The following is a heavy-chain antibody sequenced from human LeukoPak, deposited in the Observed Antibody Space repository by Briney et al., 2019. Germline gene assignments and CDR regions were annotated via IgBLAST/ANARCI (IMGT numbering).Heavy chain of an antibody. Sequence: GASVKVSCKASGYTFTGYYIHWVRQAPGPGLEWMGWINPNSGGTNYAQKFQGRVTMTRDTSISTAYMELSRLRSDDTAVYYCARANYYDSSGSDYWGQGTLVTVPS. V-gene: IGHV1-2*02. J-gene: IGHJ4*02. D-gene: IGHD3-22*01. CDR1: GYTFTGYY. CDR2: INPNSGGT. CDR3: ARANYYDSSGSDY.